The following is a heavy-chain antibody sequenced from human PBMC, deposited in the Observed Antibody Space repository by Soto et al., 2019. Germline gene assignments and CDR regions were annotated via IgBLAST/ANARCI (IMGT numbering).Heavy chain of an antibody. CDR1: GFTFSSYS. CDR2: ISTSGSNI. J-gene: IGHJ4*02. CDR3: ARDRVYTRPWYFDF. D-gene: IGHD6-13*01. V-gene: IGHV3-48*02. Sequence: EVQLVGSGGGLVQPGGSLRLSCEASGFTFSSYSISWVRQAPGKGLEWVSYISTSGSNIYYADSVKGRFTISRDNAKNSLYLQMNSLRDEDTAVYYCARDRVYTRPWYFDFWGQGTLVTVSS.